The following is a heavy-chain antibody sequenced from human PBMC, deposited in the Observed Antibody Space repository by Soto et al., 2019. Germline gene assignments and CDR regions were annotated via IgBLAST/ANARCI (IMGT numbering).Heavy chain of an antibody. Sequence: ASVKVSCKAPGYTFTSYDINWVRQSTGQGLEWMGWMNPNSGNTGYAQKFQGRVTMTRNTSISTAYMELSSLRSEDTAVYYCASYRSWGSNRYGDAFDIWGQGTMVTVSS. J-gene: IGHJ3*02. CDR3: ASYRSWGSNRYGDAFDI. CDR1: GYTFTSYD. CDR2: MNPNSGNT. D-gene: IGHD3-16*02. V-gene: IGHV1-8*01.